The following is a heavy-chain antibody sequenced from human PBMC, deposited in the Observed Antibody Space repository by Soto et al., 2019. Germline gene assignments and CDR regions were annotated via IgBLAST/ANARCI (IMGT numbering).Heavy chain of an antibody. Sequence: PGGSLRLSCAASGFIFSNAWINWVRQAPGKGLEWVGRVKSKNDGGTTDFDAPVKARFAISRDDSKNMVYLEMNNLQTDDTAMYYCSTDSYISPVIGSDSYWGHEALV. V-gene: IGHV3-15*07. CDR2: VKSKNDGGTT. D-gene: IGHD1-26*01. CDR1: GFIFSNAW. J-gene: IGHJ4*01. CDR3: STDSYISPVIGSDSY.